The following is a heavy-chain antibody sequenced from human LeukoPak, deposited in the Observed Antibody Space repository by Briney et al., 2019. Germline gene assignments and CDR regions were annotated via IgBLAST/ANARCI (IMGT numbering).Heavy chain of an antibody. CDR3: VIFGAGSAGVGFDL. D-gene: IGHD3-3*01. V-gene: IGHV3-48*03. J-gene: IGHJ5*02. CDR2: IGSGGGTS. Sequence: GGSLRLSCSASGFTLSSYEKYWIRQAPGKGLEWVSYIGSGGGTSYHADSVKGRFTISRDNAKNSLFLQMKSLRAEDTAVYYCVIFGAGSAGVGFDLWGQGTLVSVSS. CDR1: GFTLSSYE.